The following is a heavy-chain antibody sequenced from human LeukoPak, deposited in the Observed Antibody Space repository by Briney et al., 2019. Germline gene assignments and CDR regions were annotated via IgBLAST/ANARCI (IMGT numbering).Heavy chain of an antibody. V-gene: IGHV4-59*01. CDR1: GGSISSYY. D-gene: IGHD3-3*01. Sequence: SETLSLTCSVSGGSISSYYWSWIRQPPGKGLEWIGYIYFSGSTSYNPSLKSRVTISVDRSKNQFSLKLSSVAAADTAVYYCARSYDTNFDYWGQGTLVTVSS. J-gene: IGHJ4*02. CDR3: ARSYDTNFDY. CDR2: IYFSGST.